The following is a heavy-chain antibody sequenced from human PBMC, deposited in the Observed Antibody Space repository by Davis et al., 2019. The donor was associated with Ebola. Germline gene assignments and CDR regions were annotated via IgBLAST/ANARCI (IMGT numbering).Heavy chain of an antibody. D-gene: IGHD3-16*01. CDR2: IIPILGIA. J-gene: IGHJ6*04. CDR1: GGTFSSYT. Sequence: SVKVSCKASGGTFSSYTISWVRQAPGQGLEWMGRIIPILGIANYAQKFQGSVTITADESTSTAYMELSSLRAEDTAVYYCARDLQFGELGMGIWGKGTTVTVSS. V-gene: IGHV1-69*04. CDR3: ARDLQFGELGMGI.